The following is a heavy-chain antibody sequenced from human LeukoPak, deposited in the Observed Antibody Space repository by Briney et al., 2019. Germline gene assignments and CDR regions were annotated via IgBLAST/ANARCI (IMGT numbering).Heavy chain of an antibody. Sequence: PGGSLRLSCETSGFNLNDYYMSWIRQAPGKGLEWIAYMTSYGSGKYSDSVKGRFTISRDAASKSLFLQMNSLRVEDMAVYYCTRDQDAGYALGHWGQGTLVTVTS. D-gene: IGHD5-18*01. J-gene: IGHJ4*02. CDR2: MTSYGSG. V-gene: IGHV3-11*01. CDR1: GFNLNDYY. CDR3: TRDQDAGYALGH.